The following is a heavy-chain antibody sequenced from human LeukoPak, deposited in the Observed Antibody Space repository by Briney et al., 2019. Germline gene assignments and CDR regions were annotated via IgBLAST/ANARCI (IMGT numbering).Heavy chain of an antibody. CDR3: ARVVVAATWRYYFDY. Sequence: SETLSLTCTVSGGSISSYYWSWLRQPPGKGREGIGYIYYSGSTNYNPSLKSRVTISVDTSKNQFSLKLSSVTAADTAVYYCARVVVAATWRYYFDYWGQGTLVTVSS. J-gene: IGHJ4*02. CDR2: IYYSGST. CDR1: GGSISSYY. D-gene: IGHD2-15*01. V-gene: IGHV4-59*01.